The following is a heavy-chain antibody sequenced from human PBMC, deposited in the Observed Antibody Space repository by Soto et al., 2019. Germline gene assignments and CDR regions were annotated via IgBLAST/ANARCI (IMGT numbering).Heavy chain of an antibody. CDR2: ISPDGSSV. V-gene: IGHV3-74*01. Sequence: PGGSLRLSCAASGFTFSLHSIHWVRQAPGKGLVWVSRISPDGSSVSYADSVKGRFTLPRDNAKNRLFLQMDSLRVEDTAVYYCARENSFALDVWGRGTTVTVSS. J-gene: IGHJ6*02. CDR3: ARENSFALDV. CDR1: GFTFSLHS.